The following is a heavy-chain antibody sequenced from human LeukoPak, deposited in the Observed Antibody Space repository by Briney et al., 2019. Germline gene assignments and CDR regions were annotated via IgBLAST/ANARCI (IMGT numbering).Heavy chain of an antibody. CDR1: GGSISSSSYY. D-gene: IGHD3-22*01. CDR3: AGVVVTTYRYYYMDV. Sequence: SETLSLTCTVSGGSISSSSYYWGWIRQPPGKGLEWIGSIYYSGSTYYNPSLKSRVTISVDTSKNQFSLKLSSVTAADTAVYYCAGVVVTTYRYYYMDVWGKGTTVTVSS. V-gene: IGHV4-39*01. J-gene: IGHJ6*03. CDR2: IYYSGST.